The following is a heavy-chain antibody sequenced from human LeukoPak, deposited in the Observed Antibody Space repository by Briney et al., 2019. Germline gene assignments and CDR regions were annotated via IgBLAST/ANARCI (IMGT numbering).Heavy chain of an antibody. Sequence: PGGSLRLSCSASGFTFSSYAMHCVRQAPGKGPEYVAAITITVDITFYADSVKGRFTISRDNSGNTLYLQMTSLRPDDTAVYYCVKPARGSGIQYGFDSWGQGTLVTVSS. CDR1: GFTFSSYA. CDR2: ITITVDIT. D-gene: IGHD3-10*01. V-gene: IGHV3-64D*06. J-gene: IGHJ4*02. CDR3: VKPARGSGIQYGFDS.